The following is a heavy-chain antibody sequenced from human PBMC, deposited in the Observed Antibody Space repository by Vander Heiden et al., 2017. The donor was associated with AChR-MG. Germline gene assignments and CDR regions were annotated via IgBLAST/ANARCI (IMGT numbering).Heavy chain of an antibody. CDR1: GGSISSSSYY. Sequence: QLQLQESGPGLVKPSETLSLTCTVSGGSISSSSYYWGWIRQPPGKGLEWIGSIYYSGSTYYNPSLKSRVTISVDTSKNQFSLKLSSVTAADTAVYYCARYCSGGSCYHPTSFDYWGQGTLVTVSS. CDR2: IYYSGST. J-gene: IGHJ4*02. V-gene: IGHV4-39*01. D-gene: IGHD2-15*01. CDR3: ARYCSGGSCYHPTSFDY.